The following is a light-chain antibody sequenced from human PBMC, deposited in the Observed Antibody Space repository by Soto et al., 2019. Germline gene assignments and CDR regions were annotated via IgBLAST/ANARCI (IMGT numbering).Light chain of an antibody. CDR1: QSVSGS. CDR2: DAS. J-gene: IGKJ1*01. V-gene: IGKV1-5*01. CDR3: QQYHGFW. Sequence: DIQMTQSHSTLCASVGESITLTCRASQSVSGSLAWYRQKPGKAPKLLIYDASSLESGVPSRFSGSGSGTQFSLIISGLQPEDFATYYCQQYHGFWFGQGTKVDIK.